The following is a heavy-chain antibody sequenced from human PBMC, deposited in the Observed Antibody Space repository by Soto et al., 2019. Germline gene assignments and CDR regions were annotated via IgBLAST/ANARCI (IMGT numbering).Heavy chain of an antibody. Sequence: PSETLSLTCAVYGGSFSGYYWSWIRQPPGKGLEWIGEINHSGSTNYNPSLKSRVTISVDTSKNQFSLKLSSVTAADTAVYYCARGVATIRNQYYYYHNGMDVWGQGPTVTLSS. V-gene: IGHV4-34*01. CDR3: ARGVATIRNQYYYYHNGMDV. CDR2: INHSGST. J-gene: IGHJ6*02. D-gene: IGHD5-12*01. CDR1: GGSFSGYY.